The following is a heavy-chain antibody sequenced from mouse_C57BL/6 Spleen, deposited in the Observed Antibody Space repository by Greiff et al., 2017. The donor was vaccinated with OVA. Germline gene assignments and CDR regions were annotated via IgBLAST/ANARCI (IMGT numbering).Heavy chain of an antibody. Sequence: EVQRVESGEGLVKPGGSLKLSCAASGFTFSSYAMSWVRQTPEKRLEWVAYISSGGDYIYYADTVKGRFTISRDNARNTLYLQMSSLKSEDTAMYYCTRDQILLYDYAMDYWGQGTSVTVSS. CDR3: TRDQILLYDYAMDY. CDR1: GFTFSSYA. V-gene: IGHV5-9-1*02. D-gene: IGHD2-12*01. J-gene: IGHJ4*01. CDR2: ISSGGDYI.